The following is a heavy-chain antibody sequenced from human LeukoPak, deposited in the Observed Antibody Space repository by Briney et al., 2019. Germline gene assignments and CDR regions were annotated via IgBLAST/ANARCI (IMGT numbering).Heavy chain of an antibody. CDR1: GGTFSSYA. CDR3: AVAYGFGDDWFDP. V-gene: IGHV1-69*05. Sequence: SVKVSCKASGGTFSSYAISWVRQAPGQGLEWMGRIIPLFGTPNYAQKFQGRVTMTTDTSTSTAYMELRSLRSDDTAVYYCAVAYGFGDDWFDPWGQGTLVTVSS. J-gene: IGHJ5*02. D-gene: IGHD3-10*01. CDR2: IIPLFGTP.